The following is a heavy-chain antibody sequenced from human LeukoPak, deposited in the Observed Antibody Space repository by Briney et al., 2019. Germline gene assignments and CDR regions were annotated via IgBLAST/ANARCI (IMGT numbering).Heavy chain of an antibody. V-gene: IGHV4-39*07. J-gene: IGHJ4*02. Sequence: SETLSLTCTVSGGSISSSSYYWGWIRQPPGKGLEWIGSIYYSGSTYYNPSLKSRVTISVDTSKNQFSLKLSSVTAADTAVYYCARESSGYYRPADYWGQGTLVTVSS. CDR1: GGSISSSSYY. CDR3: ARESSGYYRPADY. D-gene: IGHD3-22*01. CDR2: IYYSGST.